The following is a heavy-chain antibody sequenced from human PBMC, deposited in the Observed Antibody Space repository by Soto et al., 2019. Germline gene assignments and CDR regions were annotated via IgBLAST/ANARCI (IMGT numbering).Heavy chain of an antibody. V-gene: IGHV1-18*01. CDR3: ARVPSYLPEDQ. D-gene: IGHD2-2*01. CDR1: GYTFNNYG. Sequence: QVQLVQSGPEVKKPGASVKVSCKAFGYTFNNYGIVWVRQAPGQGLEWMGWISPYNGDTLYAKNVQGRVTMTTDTPTSTAYMEVRSLRSDDTAVYYCARVPSYLPEDQWGQGTLVTVSS. CDR2: ISPYNGDT. J-gene: IGHJ4*02.